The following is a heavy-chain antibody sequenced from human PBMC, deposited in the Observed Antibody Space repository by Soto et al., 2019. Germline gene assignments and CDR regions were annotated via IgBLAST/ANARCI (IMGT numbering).Heavy chain of an antibody. Sequence: QPGGSLRLSCAASGFTFSGSAMHWVRQASGKGLEWVGRIRSKANSYATAYAASVKGRFTISRDDSKNTAYLQMNSLKTEDTAVYYCTRHFRYDSSRDYYCMDVWGQGTTVTVSS. CDR3: TRHFRYDSSRDYYCMDV. D-gene: IGHD3-22*01. CDR1: GFTFSGSA. V-gene: IGHV3-73*01. CDR2: IRSKANSYAT. J-gene: IGHJ6*02.